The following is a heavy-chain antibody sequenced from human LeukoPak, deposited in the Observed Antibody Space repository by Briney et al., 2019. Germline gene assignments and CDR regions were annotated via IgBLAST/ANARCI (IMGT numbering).Heavy chain of an antibody. CDR3: ARVLHYYGSGSYLRQYWFDP. CDR2: ISAYNGNT. J-gene: IGHJ5*02. D-gene: IGHD3-10*01. V-gene: IGHV1-18*01. Sequence: ASVKVSCKASGYTFTSYGISWVRQAPGQGLEWMGWISAYNGNTNYAQKLQGRVTMTTDTSTSTAYMELRSLRSDDTAVYYCARVLHYYGSGSYLRQYWFDPWGQGTLVTVSS. CDR1: GYTFTSYG.